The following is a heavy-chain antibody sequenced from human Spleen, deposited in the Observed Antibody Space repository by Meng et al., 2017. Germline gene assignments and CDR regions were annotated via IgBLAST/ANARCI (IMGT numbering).Heavy chain of an antibody. V-gene: IGHV4-61*01. D-gene: IGHD3-22*01. Sequence: QVRWQGAGPGLENPSKSLSFSFTVSGGSCGSVSYCWRWVRRPPGKGLEGIGYIFYGGSTNFNPSLKSRVTISVDTSKNQLSLKLSSVTAADTAVYFCAIVRYYYDSSGFDYWGQGTLVTVSS. CDR1: GGSCGSVSYC. CDR2: IFYGGST. CDR3: AIVRYYYDSSGFDY. J-gene: IGHJ4*02.